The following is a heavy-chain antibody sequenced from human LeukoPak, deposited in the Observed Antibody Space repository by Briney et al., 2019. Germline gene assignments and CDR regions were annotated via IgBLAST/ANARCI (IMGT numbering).Heavy chain of an antibody. Sequence: ASVPVTCLASGSTFTGHNIHWVRQAPAQGLEWMALIHPKSGRTNNTQKYHGRVTMTMDKSTNTDQLALSRLQSDDTHVFYCARWYSMVRSPPRVGYYSAFWGQGTLVTVSS. CDR3: ARWYSMVRSPPRVGYYSAF. CDR1: GSTFTGHN. V-gene: IGHV1-2*02. CDR2: IHPKSGRT. J-gene: IGHJ4*02. D-gene: IGHD6-13*01.